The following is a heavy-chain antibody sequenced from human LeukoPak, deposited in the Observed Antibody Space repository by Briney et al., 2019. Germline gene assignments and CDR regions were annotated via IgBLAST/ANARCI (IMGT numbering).Heavy chain of an antibody. D-gene: IGHD5-12*01. CDR3: ARDPRGYERAFDI. V-gene: IGHV3-53*01. CDR2: IYSGGST. Sequence: GESLKISCAASGFTVSSNYMSWVRQAPGKGLEWVSVIYSGGSTYYADSVKGRFTISRDNSKNTLYLQMNSLRAEDTAVYYCARDPRGYERAFDIWGQGTMVTVSS. CDR1: GFTVSSNY. J-gene: IGHJ3*02.